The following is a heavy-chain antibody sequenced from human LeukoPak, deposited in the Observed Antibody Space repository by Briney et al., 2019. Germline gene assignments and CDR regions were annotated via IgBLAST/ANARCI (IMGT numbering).Heavy chain of an antibody. Sequence: PGGSLRLSCAASGFTLSSYEMNWVRLAPGKGLEWIGYIYYSGSTIYNPSLKSRVTMSVDTSKNQFSLKLTSVTAADTAVYYCAGVLMTVAGRPDAFDIWGQGTVVTVSS. CDR1: GFTLSSYE. J-gene: IGHJ3*02. V-gene: IGHV4-59*01. CDR3: AGVLMTVAGRPDAFDI. D-gene: IGHD6-19*01. CDR2: IYYSGST.